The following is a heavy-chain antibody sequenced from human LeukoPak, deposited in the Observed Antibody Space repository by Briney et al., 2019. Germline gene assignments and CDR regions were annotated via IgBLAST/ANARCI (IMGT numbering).Heavy chain of an antibody. CDR2: IYYSGST. CDR1: GGSIRSYY. Sequence: SNTLSVTWTVCGGSIRSYYWSCIRKPPGKGLEWIGYIYYSGSTNYNPSLKSRVTISVDTSKNQFSLKLSSETAADTAVYYCAAENRGLFDYWGQGTLVTVSS. D-gene: IGHD3-10*01. CDR3: AAENRGLFDY. V-gene: IGHV4-59*01. J-gene: IGHJ4*02.